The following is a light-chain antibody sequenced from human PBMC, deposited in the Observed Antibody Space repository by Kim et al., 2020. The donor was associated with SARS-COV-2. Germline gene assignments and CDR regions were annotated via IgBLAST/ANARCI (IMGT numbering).Light chain of an antibody. CDR1: SSNIGAGYD. V-gene: IGLV1-40*01. J-gene: IGLJ3*02. Sequence: QRVTISCTGSSSNIGAGYDVHWYQQLPGTAPKLLIYGNSNRPSGVPDRFSDSKSGTSVSLAITGLQAEDEADYYCQSYDSSLSAWVFGGGTQLTVL. CDR2: GNS. CDR3: QSYDSSLSAWV.